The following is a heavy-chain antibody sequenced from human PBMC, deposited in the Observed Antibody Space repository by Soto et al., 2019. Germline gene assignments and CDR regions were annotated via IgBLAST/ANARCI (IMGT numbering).Heavy chain of an antibody. CDR2: VYYRGRS. Sequence: SETLSLTCTVSGGSVTNSSYYWGWIRQSPGKGLEWIGSVYYRGRSYSKSSIKSRVTISVDTSKNQFSLNFNSVTASDTALYYCVSQRTTVLTQAYFDYWGPGALVTVSS. D-gene: IGHD4-17*01. CDR1: GGSVTNSSYY. CDR3: VSQRTTVLTQAYFDY. J-gene: IGHJ4*02. V-gene: IGHV4-39*01.